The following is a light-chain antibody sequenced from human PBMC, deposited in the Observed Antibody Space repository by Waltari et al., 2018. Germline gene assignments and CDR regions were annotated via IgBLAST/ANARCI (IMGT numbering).Light chain of an antibody. V-gene: IGKV1-5*03. CDR3: QQYTIYPLT. J-gene: IGKJ4*01. CDR2: KAS. CDR1: QSITDW. Sequence: DVQMTQSPATLSASVGDRGTSTCRASQSITDWLAWYQQKPGKAPKLLIYKASTLESGVPSRFIRTTSVTEFTLSISNLQPDDFATYYCQQYTIYPLTFGGGTNVAI.